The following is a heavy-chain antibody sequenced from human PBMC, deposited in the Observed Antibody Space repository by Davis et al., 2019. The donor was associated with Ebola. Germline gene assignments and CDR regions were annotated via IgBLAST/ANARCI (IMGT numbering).Heavy chain of an antibody. CDR2: INWNGDSI. Sequence: PGGSLRLSCAASGFTFDDFGMTWVRQLPGKGLEWVSGINWNGDSIGYADSVKGRFTISRDNAKNSLYLQMNSLRVEDTAVYYCARVRGMDVWGQGTTVTVSS. V-gene: IGHV3-20*04. CDR3: ARVRGMDV. D-gene: IGHD2-21*01. J-gene: IGHJ6*02. CDR1: GFTFDDFG.